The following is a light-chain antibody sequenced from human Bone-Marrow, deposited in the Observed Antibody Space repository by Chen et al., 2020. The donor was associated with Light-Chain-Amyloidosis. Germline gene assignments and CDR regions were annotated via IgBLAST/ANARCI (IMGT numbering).Light chain of an antibody. CDR2: EVT. CDR3: SSYTITNTLV. J-gene: IGLJ1*01. V-gene: IGLV2-14*01. CDR1: SSDVGGDNH. Sequence: QSALTQPASVSGSPGRPITLSCTGTSSDVGGDNHVSWYQQHPDKAPKLMIYEVTNRPSWVPDRFSGSKSDNTASLTISGLQTEDEADYFCSSYTITNTLVFGSGTRVTVL.